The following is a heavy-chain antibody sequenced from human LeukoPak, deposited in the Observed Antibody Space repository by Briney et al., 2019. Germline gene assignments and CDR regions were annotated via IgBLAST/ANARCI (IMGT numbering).Heavy chain of an antibody. CDR1: GGSISSYY. CDR3: ARHSTFFGVVIIKGRVRGPFDY. D-gene: IGHD3-3*01. CDR2: IFNSGST. V-gene: IGHV4-59*08. Sequence: SETLSLTCTVSGGSISSYYWSWIRQPPGEGLEWIGYIFNSGSTNYNPSLKSRVTISIDTSKNQFSLKLSSVTAADTAVYYCARHSTFFGVVIIKGRVRGPFDYWGQGTLVTVSS. J-gene: IGHJ4*02.